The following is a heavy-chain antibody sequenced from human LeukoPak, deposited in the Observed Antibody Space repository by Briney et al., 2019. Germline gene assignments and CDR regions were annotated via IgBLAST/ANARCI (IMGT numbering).Heavy chain of an antibody. V-gene: IGHV1-46*01. D-gene: IGHD3-10*01. CDR1: GYTFTSYY. CDR3: ARDPGVWFGEFREGWFDP. J-gene: IGHJ5*02. CDR2: INPSGGST. Sequence: ASVKVSCKASGYTFTSYYMHWVRQAPGQGPEWMGIINPSGGSTSYARKFQGRVTMTRDMSTSTVYMELSSLRSEDTAVYYCARDPGVWFGEFREGWFDPWGQGTLVTVSS.